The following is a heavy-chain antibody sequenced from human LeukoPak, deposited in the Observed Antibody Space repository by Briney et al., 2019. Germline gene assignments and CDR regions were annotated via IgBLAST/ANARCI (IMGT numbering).Heavy chain of an antibody. Sequence: GGSLRLSCAASRFTFSSYAMSWVRQAPGKGLECVSAISGSGDSTYYADSVKGRFTISRDNSKNTLYLQMNSLRAEDTAVYYCAREVVSTPSYFDSWGQGTLVTVSS. CDR3: AREVVSTPSYFDS. J-gene: IGHJ4*02. CDR2: ISGSGDST. CDR1: RFTFSSYA. D-gene: IGHD2-15*01. V-gene: IGHV3-23*01.